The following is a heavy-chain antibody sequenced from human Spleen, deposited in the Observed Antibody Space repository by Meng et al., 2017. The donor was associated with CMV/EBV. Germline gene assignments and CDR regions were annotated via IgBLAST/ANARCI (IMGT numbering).Heavy chain of an antibody. V-gene: IGHV3-7*01. CDR3: ARDKSDWNGLGY. CDR1: GFTFSDYY. D-gene: IGHD1-1*01. J-gene: IGHJ4*02. Sequence: GESLKISFAASGFTFSDYYMSWIRQAPGKGLEWVANIKQDGGERYHVDSVRGRVTISRDNAKTSLYLQMNSLRAEDTAVYYCARDKSDWNGLGYWGQGTLVTVSS. CDR2: IKQDGGER.